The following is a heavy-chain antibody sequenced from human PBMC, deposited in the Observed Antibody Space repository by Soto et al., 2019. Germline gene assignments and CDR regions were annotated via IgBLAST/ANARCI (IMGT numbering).Heavy chain of an antibody. V-gene: IGHV3-30*19. CDR1: GFMFKSYV. D-gene: IGHD3-16*01. Sequence: QLQLVESGGGVVQPGTSLRLSCTASGFMFKSYVMHWVRQAPGKGLEWVALTSYDGNNKYYGASVKGRFTVYRDNSKNTLQLQMDSVRPGDTALYYCARWGTTGGFDLWGEGTLFSVSS. J-gene: IGHJ4*02. CDR3: ARWGTTGGFDL. CDR2: TSYDGNNK.